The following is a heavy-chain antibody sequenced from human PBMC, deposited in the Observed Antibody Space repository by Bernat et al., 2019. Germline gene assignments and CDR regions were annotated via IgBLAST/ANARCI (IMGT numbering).Heavy chain of an antibody. Sequence: QLQLQESGPGLVKPSETLSLTCTVSGGSISSSSYYWGWIRQPPGKGLEWIGSIYYSGSTYYNPSLKSRVTISVDTSKNQFSLKLSSVTAADTDVYYCASSYYYGSGSYLDIWDQGTMITVSS. CDR3: ASSYYYGSGSYLDI. J-gene: IGHJ3*02. CDR1: GGSISSSSYY. V-gene: IGHV4-39*01. D-gene: IGHD3-10*01. CDR2: IYYSGST.